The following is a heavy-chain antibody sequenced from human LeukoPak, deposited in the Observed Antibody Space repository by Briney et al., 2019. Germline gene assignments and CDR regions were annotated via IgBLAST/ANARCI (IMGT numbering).Heavy chain of an antibody. D-gene: IGHD6-6*01. J-gene: IGHJ6*03. CDR1: GGTFSSYA. Sequence: SVKVSCKASGGTFSSYAISWVRQAPGQGLEWMGRIIPILGIANYAQKFQGRVTITADKSTSTAHMELSRLRSNDTAVYYCARDGTYSSSRERYYYYYYYMDVWGKGTTVTVSS. CDR2: IIPILGIA. V-gene: IGHV1-69*04. CDR3: ARDGTYSSSRERYYYYYYYMDV.